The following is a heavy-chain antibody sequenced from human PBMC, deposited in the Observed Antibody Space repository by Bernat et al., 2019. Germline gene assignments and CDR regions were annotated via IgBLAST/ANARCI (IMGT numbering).Heavy chain of an antibody. CDR3: VKAGRAYYDSSGYYLWYFQH. CDR2: ISSNGGST. V-gene: IGHV3-64D*06. Sequence: EVQLVESGGGLVQPGGSLRLSCSASGFTFSSYAMHWVRQAPGKGLEYVSAISSNGGSTYYADSVKGRFTISRDNSKNTLYLQMSSLRAEDTAVYYCVKAGRAYYDSSGYYLWYFQHWGQGTLVTVSS. J-gene: IGHJ1*01. D-gene: IGHD3-22*01. CDR1: GFTFSSYA.